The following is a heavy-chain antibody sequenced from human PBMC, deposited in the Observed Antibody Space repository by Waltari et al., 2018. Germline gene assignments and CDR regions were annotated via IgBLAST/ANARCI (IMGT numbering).Heavy chain of an antibody. V-gene: IGHV7-4-1*02. Sequence: QVQLVQSGSELKKPGASVKVSCKASVYTFTSYDITWRRRAPGQGIELMGLINTNTGNPTYVQGFTGRFVFSLDTSVSTAYLQISSLKAEDTAVYYCVREVVPTSTIVVNWFDPWGQGTLVTVSS. D-gene: IGHD2-2*01. CDR3: VREVVPTSTIVVNWFDP. J-gene: IGHJ5*02. CDR2: INTNTGNP. CDR1: VYTFTSYD.